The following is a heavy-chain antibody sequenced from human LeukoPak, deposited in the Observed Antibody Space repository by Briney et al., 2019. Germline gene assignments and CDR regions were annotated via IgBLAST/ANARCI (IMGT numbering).Heavy chain of an antibody. D-gene: IGHD6-19*01. CDR1: GFTFSSYS. J-gene: IGHJ5*02. CDR2: ISSSSSYI. Sequence: KPGGSLRLSCAASGFTFSSYSMNWVRQAPGEGLEWVSSISSSSSYIYYADSVKGRFTISRDNAKNSLYLQMNSLRAEDTAVYYCARDGEYSSGWFDPWGQGTLVTVSS. CDR3: ARDGEYSSGWFDP. V-gene: IGHV3-21*01.